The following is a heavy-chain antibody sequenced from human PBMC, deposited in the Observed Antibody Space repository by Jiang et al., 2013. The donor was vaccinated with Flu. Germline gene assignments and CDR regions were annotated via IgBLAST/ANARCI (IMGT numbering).Heavy chain of an antibody. CDR1: GYSFTSYW. V-gene: IGHV5-51*01. CDR3: AGHAYCGGDCVEPFDAFDI. J-gene: IGHJ3*02. Sequence: GAEVKKPGESLKISCKGSGYSFTSYWIGWVRQMPGKGLEWMGIIYPGDSDTRYSPSFQGQVTISADKSISTAYLQWSSLKASDTAMYYCAGHAYCGGDCVEPFDAFDIWGQGTMVTVSS. CDR2: IYPGDSDT. D-gene: IGHD2-21*01.